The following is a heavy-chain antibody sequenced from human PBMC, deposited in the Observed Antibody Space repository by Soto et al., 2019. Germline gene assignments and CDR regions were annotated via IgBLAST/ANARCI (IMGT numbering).Heavy chain of an antibody. D-gene: IGHD5-18*01. J-gene: IGHJ5*02. CDR2: IYYSGST. Sequence: SETLSLTCTVSGGSVSSGSYYWSWIRQPPGKGLEWIGYIYYSGSTNYNPSLKSRVTISVDTSKNQFSLKLSSVTAADTAVYYCARVSGGYSYGYTPWFDTWGQGTLVTVSS. V-gene: IGHV4-61*01. CDR1: GGSVSSGSYY. CDR3: ARVSGGYSYGYTPWFDT.